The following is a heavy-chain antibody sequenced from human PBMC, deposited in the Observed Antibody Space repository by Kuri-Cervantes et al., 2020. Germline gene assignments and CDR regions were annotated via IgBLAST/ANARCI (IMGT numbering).Heavy chain of an antibody. CDR3: ARISVVLYLDYYYMDV. Sequence: GSLRLSCAASGFTFDDYAMHWIRQPPGKGLEWIGYIYYSGSTNYNPSLKSRVTISVGTSKNQFSLKLSSVTAADTAVYYCARISVVLYLDYYYMDVWGKGTTVTVSS. J-gene: IGHJ6*03. D-gene: IGHD2-8*01. V-gene: IGHV4-59*01. CDR1: GFTFDDYA. CDR2: IYYSGST.